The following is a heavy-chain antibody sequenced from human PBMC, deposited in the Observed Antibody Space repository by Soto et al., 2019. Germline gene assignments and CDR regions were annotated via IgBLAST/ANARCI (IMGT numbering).Heavy chain of an antibody. D-gene: IGHD2-15*01. CDR1: GGSINSGDSY. CDR2: INYRGST. V-gene: IGHV4-31*03. Sequence: QVQLQESGPGLVRPSQTLSLTCTVSGGSINSGDSYWNWIRQHPEKGLEWIGYINYRGSTFYNPSLKSRLIISVVTSKNQSSPSLSSVTAADTAVYYGARDAPGVAPSWGQGTLVTVSS. J-gene: IGHJ5*02. CDR3: ARDAPGVAPS.